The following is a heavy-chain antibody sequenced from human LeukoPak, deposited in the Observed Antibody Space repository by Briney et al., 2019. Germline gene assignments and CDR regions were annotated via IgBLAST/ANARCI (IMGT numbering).Heavy chain of an antibody. Sequence: GGSLRPSCAASGFTFSSYSMNWVRQAPGKGLEWVSSISSSSSYIYYADSVKGRFTISRDNAKTSLYLQMNSLRAEDTAVYYCARDKPYYDSSGYHNNFDYWGQGTLVTVSS. D-gene: IGHD3-22*01. CDR2: ISSSSSYI. CDR3: ARDKPYYDSSGYHNNFDY. CDR1: GFTFSSYS. V-gene: IGHV3-21*01. J-gene: IGHJ4*02.